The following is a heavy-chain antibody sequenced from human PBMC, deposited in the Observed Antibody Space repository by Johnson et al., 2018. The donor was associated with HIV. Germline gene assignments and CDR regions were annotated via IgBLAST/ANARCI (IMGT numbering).Heavy chain of an antibody. CDR1: GFTFSSYA. V-gene: IGHV3-23*04. CDR2: ISGSGGST. Sequence: VQLVESGGALVQPGGSLRLSCAASGFTFSSYAMSWVPQAPGKGLEWVSGISGSGGSTYYADSVKGRFTISRDNSKNTLYLQMNSLRAEDTAVYYCAREATYYDYVWGSYAFDIWGQGTMVTVSS. D-gene: IGHD3-16*01. J-gene: IGHJ3*02. CDR3: AREATYYDYVWGSYAFDI.